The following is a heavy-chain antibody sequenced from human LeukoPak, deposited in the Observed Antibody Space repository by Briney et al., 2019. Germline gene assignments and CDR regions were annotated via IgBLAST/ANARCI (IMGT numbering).Heavy chain of an antibody. J-gene: IGHJ6*02. D-gene: IGHD1-1*01. CDR1: GYTFTSYD. CDR3: ARTTPTSAYYYYGMDV. CDR2: MNPNSGNT. V-gene: IGHV1-18*01. Sequence: ASVKVSCKASGYTFTSYDINWVRQATGQGLEWMGWMNPNSGNTNYAQKLQGRVTMTTDTSTSTAYMELRSLRSDDTAVYYCARTTPTSAYYYYGMDVWGQGTTVTVSS.